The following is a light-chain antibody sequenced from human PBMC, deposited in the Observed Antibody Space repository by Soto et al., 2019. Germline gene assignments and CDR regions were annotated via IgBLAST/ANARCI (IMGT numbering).Light chain of an antibody. Sequence: QSVLTQPPSASGSPGQSVTISCTGTSSDIGGYNYVSWYQQHPGKAPKVIIYEVNKRPSGVPDRFSGSKSGNTASLTVSGLQAEDEADYFCSSYAGSISKIFGGGTKLTVL. J-gene: IGLJ2*01. V-gene: IGLV2-8*01. CDR2: EVN. CDR3: SSYAGSISKI. CDR1: SSDIGGYNY.